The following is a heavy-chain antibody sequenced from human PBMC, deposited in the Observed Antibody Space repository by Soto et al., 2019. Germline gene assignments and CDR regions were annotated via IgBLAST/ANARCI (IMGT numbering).Heavy chain of an antibody. CDR3: TRQTDAVQWLVVPTDYNFDY. D-gene: IGHD6-19*01. J-gene: IGHJ4*02. CDR2: IRSKPNIYAT. V-gene: IGHV3-73*01. Sequence: GGSLRLSCAASGFTFGGSAMHCVRQASGKGLEWVGRIRSKPNIYATAYAESVKGRFTISRDDSMNTAYLQMNSLKTEDTAVYFCTRQTDAVQWLVVPTDYNFDYWGQGTMVTVSS. CDR1: GFTFGGSA.